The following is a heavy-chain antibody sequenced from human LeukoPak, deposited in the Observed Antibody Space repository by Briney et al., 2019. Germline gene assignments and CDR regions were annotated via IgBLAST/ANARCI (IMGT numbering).Heavy chain of an antibody. Sequence: GGSLRLSCAASGLTISSSGMSWVRQAPGKGLEWVSAISGSGDRIHYADSVRGLFTISRDTSKNTLYLQMNSLRAEDTAVYYCARGVMSIPYWGQGTLVTVSS. CDR2: ISGSGDRI. D-gene: IGHD3-16*01. J-gene: IGHJ4*02. CDR1: GLTISSSG. CDR3: ARGVMSIPY. V-gene: IGHV3-23*01.